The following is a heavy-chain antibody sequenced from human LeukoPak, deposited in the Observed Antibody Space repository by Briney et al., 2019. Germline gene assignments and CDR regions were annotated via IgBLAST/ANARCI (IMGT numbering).Heavy chain of an antibody. V-gene: IGHV1-69*13. J-gene: IGHJ4*02. D-gene: IGHD3-22*01. Sequence: ASVKVSCKASGGTFSSYAISWVRQAPGQGLEWMGGIIPIFGTANYAQKFQGRVTITADESTSTAYMELSSLRPEDTAVYYCARDPRGPTGYDSAGRDTFDYWGQGTLVTVSS. CDR2: IIPIFGTA. CDR1: GGTFSSYA. CDR3: ARDPRGPTGYDSAGRDTFDY.